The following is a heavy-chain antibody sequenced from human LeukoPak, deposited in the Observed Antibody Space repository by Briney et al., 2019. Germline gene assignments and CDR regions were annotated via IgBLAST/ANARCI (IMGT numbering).Heavy chain of an antibody. CDR3: ARRRGGFGEGEFDY. V-gene: IGHV4-4*08. CDR1: GVSISGFY. J-gene: IGHJ4*02. D-gene: IGHD3-10*01. Sequence: SETLSLTCTVSGVSISGFYWNWIRQPPRKGLEWVGYSHTGGSISSNPSLNSRIAFSMDTSKNQVSLRLNSVTATDTAVYYCARRRGGFGEGEFDYWGQGIPVTVST. CDR2: SHTGGSI.